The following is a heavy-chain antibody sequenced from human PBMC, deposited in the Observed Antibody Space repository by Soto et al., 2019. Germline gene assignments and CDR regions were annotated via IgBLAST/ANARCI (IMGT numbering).Heavy chain of an antibody. V-gene: IGHV1-3*01. CDR1: GYTFTSYA. CDR3: ARGGIVFVPACFYYHYYQLAF. Sequence: ASVKVSCKASGYTFTSYAMHWVRQAPGQRLEWMGWINAGNGNTKYSQKFQGRVTITRDTSASTAYMELSSLRSEDTAVYYCARGGIVFVPACFYYHYYQLAFWTQGTSV. D-gene: IGHD2-2*01. J-gene: IGHJ6*02. CDR2: INAGNGNT.